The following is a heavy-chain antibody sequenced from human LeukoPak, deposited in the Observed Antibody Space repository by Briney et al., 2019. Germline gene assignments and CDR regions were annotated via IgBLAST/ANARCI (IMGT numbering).Heavy chain of an antibody. V-gene: IGHV4-34*01. J-gene: IGHJ6*02. CDR1: GGSFSGYY. CDR2: INHSGST. Sequence: PSETLSLTCAVYGGSFSGYYWNWIRQPPGKGLEWIGEINHSGSTNYNPSLKSRVTISVDTSKNQFSLKLNSVTAADTAVYYCASLSLPNSIAAAGTFVSLYYAMDVWGQGTTVAVSS. CDR3: ASLSLPNSIAAAGTFVSLYYAMDV. D-gene: IGHD6-13*01.